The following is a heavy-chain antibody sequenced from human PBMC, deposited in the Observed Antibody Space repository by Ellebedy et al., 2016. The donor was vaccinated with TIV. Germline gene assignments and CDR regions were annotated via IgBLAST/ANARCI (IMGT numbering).Heavy chain of an antibody. V-gene: IGHV3-30*03. D-gene: IGHD4-17*01. CDR1: GFTFSSYG. J-gene: IGHJ2*01. CDR2: ISYDGYNE. CDR3: ARENGDYEGWYFDL. Sequence: GESLKISCAASGFTFSSYGMHWVRQAPGKGLEWVAVISYDGYNEYYADSVRGRFTISRDNSKNTLYLQMNSLRAEDTAVYYCARENGDYEGWYFDLWGRGTLVTVSS.